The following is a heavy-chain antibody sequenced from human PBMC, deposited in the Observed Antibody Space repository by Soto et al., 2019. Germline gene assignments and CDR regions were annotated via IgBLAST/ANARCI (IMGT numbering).Heavy chain of an antibody. V-gene: IGHV1-3*01. J-gene: IGHJ4*02. CDR3: ARGVYYDRSGYPREGFDY. CDR1: GYTFTSYA. Sequence: QVQLVQSGAEVKKPGASVKVSCKASGYTFTSYAMNWVRQAPGQRLEWMGWINAGNGNTKYSQKFQGRVTITRDTSASTAYMELSSLRSEDTAVYYCARGVYYDRSGYPREGFDYWGQGTLVTVSS. D-gene: IGHD3-22*01. CDR2: INAGNGNT.